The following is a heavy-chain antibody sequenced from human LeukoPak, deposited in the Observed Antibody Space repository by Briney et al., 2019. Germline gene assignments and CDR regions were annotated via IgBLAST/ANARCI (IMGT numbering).Heavy chain of an antibody. V-gene: IGHV4-34*01. J-gene: IGHJ4*02. CDR1: GGSFSGYY. Sequence: PSETLSLTCAVYGGSFSGYYWSWIRQPPGKGLEWIGEINHSGSTNYNPSLKSRVTISVDTSKNQFSLKLGSVTAADTAVYYCARSQGYCSSTSCYTFGYWGQGTLVTVSS. CDR3: ARSQGYCSSTSCYTFGY. D-gene: IGHD2-2*02. CDR2: INHSGST.